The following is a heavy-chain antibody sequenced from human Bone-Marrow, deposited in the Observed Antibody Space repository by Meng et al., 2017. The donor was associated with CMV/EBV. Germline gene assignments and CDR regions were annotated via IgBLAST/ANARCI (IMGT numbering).Heavy chain of an antibody. V-gene: IGHV3-7*01. Sequence: GESLKISCEASGLIFSRSWMTWVRQAPGKGLEWVANIEPDGSSFYYAGTVRGRFTISRDNAKKSLYLQMNRLRAEDTAVYYCASGDFHDSWGQGTTVTVSS. CDR2: IEPDGSSF. CDR1: GLIFSRSW. CDR3: ASGDFHDS. D-gene: IGHD2-21*01. J-gene: IGHJ6*02.